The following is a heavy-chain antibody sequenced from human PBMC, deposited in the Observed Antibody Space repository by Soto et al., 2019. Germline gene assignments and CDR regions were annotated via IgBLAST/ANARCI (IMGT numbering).Heavy chain of an antibody. Sequence: SETLSLTCTVSGGSISSYYWSWIRQPPGKGLEWIGYICYSGSTNYNPSLKSRVTISVDTSKNQFSLKLSSVTAADTAVYYCARDNRVLRYPAWFDPWGQGTLVTVSS. CDR3: ARDNRVLRYPAWFDP. CDR2: ICYSGST. V-gene: IGHV4-59*01. D-gene: IGHD3-9*01. CDR1: GGSISSYY. J-gene: IGHJ5*02.